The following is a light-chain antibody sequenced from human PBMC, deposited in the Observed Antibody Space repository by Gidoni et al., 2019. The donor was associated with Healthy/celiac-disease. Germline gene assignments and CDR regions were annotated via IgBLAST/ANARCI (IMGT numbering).Light chain of an antibody. CDR3: MQALQTPLT. Sequence: DLVMTQSPLSLPVTPGEPASISCRSSQSLLHSNGYNYLDWYLQKPGQSPQLLIYLGSNRASGGPDRCSGSGSGTDFTLKVSRVEAEDVGVYYCMQALQTPLTFGGGTKVEIK. CDR1: QSLLHSNGYNY. CDR2: LGS. J-gene: IGKJ4*01. V-gene: IGKV2-28*01.